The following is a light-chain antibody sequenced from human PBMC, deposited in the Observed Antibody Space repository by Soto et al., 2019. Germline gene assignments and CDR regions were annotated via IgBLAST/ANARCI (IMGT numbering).Light chain of an antibody. V-gene: IGLV2-14*01. CDR2: EVS. CDR1: SSDVGGYNY. J-gene: IGLJ1*01. Sequence: QSALTQPASVSGSPGQSITISCTGTSSDVGGYNYVSWYQQHPGKAPKLMIYEVSNRPSGVSNRFSGSKSGNTASLTISGLQAEDEADYYCSSYTSSSPIDFGTGTKVTVL. CDR3: SSYTSSSPID.